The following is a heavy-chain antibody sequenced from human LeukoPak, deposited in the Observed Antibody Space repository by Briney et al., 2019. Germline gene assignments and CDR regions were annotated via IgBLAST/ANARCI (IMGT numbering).Heavy chain of an antibody. CDR1: GGSFSGYY. J-gene: IGHJ6*03. CDR2: INHSGST. Sequence: SETLSLTRAVYGGSFSGYYWSWIRQPPGKGLEWIGEINHSGSTNYNPSLKSRVTISVDTSKNQFSLKLSSVTAADTAVYYCARRHYDILTGYSGDYYYYYMDVWGKGTTVTISS. V-gene: IGHV4-34*01. CDR3: ARRHYDILTGYSGDYYYYYMDV. D-gene: IGHD3-9*01.